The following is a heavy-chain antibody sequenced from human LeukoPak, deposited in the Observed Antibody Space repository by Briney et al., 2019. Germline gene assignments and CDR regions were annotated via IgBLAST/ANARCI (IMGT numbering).Heavy chain of an antibody. CDR2: INPNSGAT. D-gene: IGHD5-12*01. CDR1: GYTCTAYY. CDR3: ARCRGFSCYGGFDY. J-gene: IGHJ4*01. Sequence: ASVKVSCKACGYTCTAYYMHGVRQAPGQGLEGMGWINPNSGATTYAEQFQGRVTITRATSVSTAYMEMKSVKSDDAAVYYCARCRGFSCYGGFDYWGPGTLVTVSS. V-gene: IGHV1-2*02.